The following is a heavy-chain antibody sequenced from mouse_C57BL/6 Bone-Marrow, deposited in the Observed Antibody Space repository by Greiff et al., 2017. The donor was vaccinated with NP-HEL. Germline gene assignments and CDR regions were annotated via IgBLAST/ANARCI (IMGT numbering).Heavy chain of an antibody. J-gene: IGHJ3*01. CDR2: ISDGGSYT. CDR3: ARDGSAWFAY. V-gene: IGHV5-4*01. CDR1: GFTFSSYA. Sequence: EVNLVESGGGLVKPGGSLKLSCAASGFTFSSYAMSWVRQTPEKRLEWVATISDGGSYTYYPDNVKGRFTISRDNAKNNLYLQMSHLKSEDTAMYYCARDGSAWFAYWGQGTLVTVSA.